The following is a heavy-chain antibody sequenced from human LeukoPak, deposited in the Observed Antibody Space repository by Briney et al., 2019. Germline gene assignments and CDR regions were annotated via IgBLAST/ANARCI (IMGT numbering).Heavy chain of an antibody. Sequence: SETLSLTCTVSVGSISSYYWSWIRQPPGKGLEWIGNIYSSGSTNYNPSLKSRVTISVDTSKNQFSLRLSSVTAADTAMYYCARQTGYKYHFDYWGPGTLVTVSS. CDR2: IYSSGST. CDR3: ARQTGYKYHFDY. J-gene: IGHJ4*02. V-gene: IGHV4-59*08. D-gene: IGHD3-9*01. CDR1: VGSISSYY.